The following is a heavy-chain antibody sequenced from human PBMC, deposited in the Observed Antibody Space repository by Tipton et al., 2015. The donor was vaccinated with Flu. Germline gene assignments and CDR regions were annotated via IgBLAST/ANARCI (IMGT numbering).Heavy chain of an antibody. Sequence: TLSLTCVVSGDSIRNDYYWGWIRQPPGKGLEWIGTIYHSGTTYYNPSLKSRLTMSVDTSNNQFSLKLNSVTAADTAVYFCARVGSLTGSTPRNAFEIWGQGTMVTVSS. J-gene: IGHJ3*02. CDR1: GDSIRNDYY. CDR3: ARVGSLTGSTPRNAFEI. V-gene: IGHV4-38-2*01. CDR2: IYHSGTT. D-gene: IGHD3-10*01.